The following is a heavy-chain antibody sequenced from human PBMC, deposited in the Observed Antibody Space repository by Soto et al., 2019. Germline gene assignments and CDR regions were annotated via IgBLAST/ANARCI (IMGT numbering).Heavy chain of an antibody. V-gene: IGHV3-30-3*01. CDR3: AREPIAVAAPLGY. D-gene: IGHD6-19*01. CDR1: GFTFSSYA. CDR2: ISYDGSNK. Sequence: QVQLVESGGGVVQPGRSLRLSCAASGFTFSSYAMHWVRQAPGKGLEWVAVISYDGSNKYYADSVKGRFTISRDNSKNTLYLQMNSLRAEDTAVYYCAREPIAVAAPLGYWGQGTLVTVSS. J-gene: IGHJ4*02.